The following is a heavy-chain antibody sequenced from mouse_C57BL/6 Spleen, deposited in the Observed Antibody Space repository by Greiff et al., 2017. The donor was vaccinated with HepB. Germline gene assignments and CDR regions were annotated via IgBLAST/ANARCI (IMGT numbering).Heavy chain of an antibody. CDR2: SRNKANDYTT. V-gene: IGHV7-1*01. CDR3: ARDALDYYGSSPFAY. J-gene: IGHJ3*01. Sequence: EVMLVESGGGLVQSGRSLRLSCATSGFTFSDFYMEWVRQAPGKGLEWIAASRNKANDYTTEYSASVKGRFIVSRDTSQSILYLQMNALRAEDTAIYYCARDALDYYGSSPFAYWGQGTLVTVSA. CDR1: GFTFSDFY. D-gene: IGHD1-1*01.